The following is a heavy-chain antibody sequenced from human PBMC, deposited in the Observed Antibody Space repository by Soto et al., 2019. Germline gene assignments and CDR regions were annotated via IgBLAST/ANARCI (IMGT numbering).Heavy chain of an antibody. J-gene: IGHJ6*02. V-gene: IGHV4-59*07. Sequence: PSDTLDLTCTFSIDSITIYYWSWIRKPPGKGLEWIGYIYYSGSTHYNTSLKSRVTISVDTSKNQFSLKLSSVTAADTAVYYCARWADFWSGYKYYYYGMDVCGQGTTVTVSS. CDR3: ARWADFWSGYKYYYYGMDV. CDR1: IDSITIYY. D-gene: IGHD3-3*01. CDR2: IYYSGST.